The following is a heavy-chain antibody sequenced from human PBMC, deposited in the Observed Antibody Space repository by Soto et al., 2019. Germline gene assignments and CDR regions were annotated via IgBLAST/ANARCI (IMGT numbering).Heavy chain of an antibody. CDR2: ISGSGGST. D-gene: IGHD6-19*01. J-gene: IGHJ1*01. CDR1: GFTFSSYA. CDR3: AKVAVAGIYFQH. V-gene: IGHV3-23*01. Sequence: LRLSCAASGFTFSSYAMSWVRRAPGKGLEWVSAISGSGGSTYYADSVKGRFTISIDNSKNTLYLQMNSLRAEDTAVYYCAKVAVAGIYFQHWGQGTLVTVSS.